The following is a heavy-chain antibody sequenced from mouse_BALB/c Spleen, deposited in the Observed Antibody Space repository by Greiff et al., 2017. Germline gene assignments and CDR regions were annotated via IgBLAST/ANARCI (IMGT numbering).Heavy chain of an antibody. CDR3: ARDGWYRYAMDY. CDR2: INPSSGYT. CDR1: GYTFTSYT. J-gene: IGHJ4*01. Sequence: VQLQQSAAELARPGASVKMSCKASGYTFTSYTMHWVKQRPGQGLEWIGYINPSSGYTEYNQKFKDKTTLTADKSSSTAYMQLSSLTSEDSAVYYCARDGWYRYAMDYWGQGTSVTVSS. V-gene: IGHV1-4*02. D-gene: IGHD1-1*02.